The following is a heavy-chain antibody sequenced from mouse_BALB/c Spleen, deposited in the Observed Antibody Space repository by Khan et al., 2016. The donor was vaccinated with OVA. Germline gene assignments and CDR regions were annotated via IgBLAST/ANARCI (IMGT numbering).Heavy chain of an antibody. V-gene: IGHV2-2*01. CDR2: IWSGGTT. J-gene: IGHJ3*01. D-gene: IGHD2-14*01. Sequence: QVRLQQSGPGLVQPSQSLSITCTVSGFSLTTYGVHWVRQSPGKGLEWLGVIWSGGTTDYNAAFISRLSISKDNSKSQVFFKMNSLQADDTAMYYCARNSYMYDFTYWGQGTLVTVSA. CDR3: ARNSYMYDFTY. CDR1: GFSLTTYG.